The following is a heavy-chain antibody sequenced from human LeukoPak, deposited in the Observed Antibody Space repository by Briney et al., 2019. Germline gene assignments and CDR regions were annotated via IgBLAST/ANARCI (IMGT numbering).Heavy chain of an antibody. V-gene: IGHV4-39*07. Sequence: PSETLSLTCTVSGGSISSSSYYWGWIRQPPGKGLEWIGSIYYSGSTYYNPSLKSRVTISVDKSKNQFSLKLSSVTAADTAVYYCARGDVDTAMANFDYWGQGTLVTVSS. CDR2: IYYSGST. J-gene: IGHJ4*02. D-gene: IGHD5-18*01. CDR1: GGSISSSSYY. CDR3: ARGDVDTAMANFDY.